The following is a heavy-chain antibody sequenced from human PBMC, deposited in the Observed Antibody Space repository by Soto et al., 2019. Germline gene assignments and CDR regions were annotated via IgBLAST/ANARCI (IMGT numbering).Heavy chain of an antibody. D-gene: IGHD3-22*01. CDR3: ARGPTDYYDKSGAYSVDY. V-gene: IGHV1-18*01. J-gene: IGHJ4*02. CDR2: ISTYNGDT. CDR1: GYTFITYG. Sequence: QVQLVQSGAEVKEPGASVKVSCKASGYTFITYGMSWVRQAPGQGLDWMGWISTYNGDTKYADRLQGRVTMTTDTTTGTAYMELRSLRSDDTAVYYCARGPTDYYDKSGAYSVDYWGQGTPVTGSS.